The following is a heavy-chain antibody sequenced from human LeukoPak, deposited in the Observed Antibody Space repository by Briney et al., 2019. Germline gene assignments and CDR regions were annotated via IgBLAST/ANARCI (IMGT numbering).Heavy chain of an antibody. V-gene: IGHV3-48*04. CDR1: GFSFSSNS. CDR3: AELGITMIGGV. CDR2: ISSSGSTI. D-gene: IGHD3-10*02. Sequence: GGSLRLSCAAPGFSFSSNSMNWVRQAPGKGLEWVSYISSSGSTIYYADSVKGRFTISRDNAKNSLYLQMNSLRAEDTAVYYCAELGITMIGGVWGKGTTVTISS. J-gene: IGHJ6*04.